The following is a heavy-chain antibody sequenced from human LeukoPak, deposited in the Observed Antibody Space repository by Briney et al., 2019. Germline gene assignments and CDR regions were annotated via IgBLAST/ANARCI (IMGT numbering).Heavy chain of an antibody. CDR1: AFPFSSYG. CDR2: ISYDGSHK. V-gene: IGHV3-30*03. D-gene: IGHD2-2*01. Sequence: PGRSLRLSCAASAFPFSSYGMHWVRQATGKGLEWVAVISYDGSHKFYADSVKGRITTSRDNSKNMLYLQMNSLRAEDTAVYYCARSPGGYFFDHWGQGILVTVSS. J-gene: IGHJ4*02. CDR3: ARSPGGYFFDH.